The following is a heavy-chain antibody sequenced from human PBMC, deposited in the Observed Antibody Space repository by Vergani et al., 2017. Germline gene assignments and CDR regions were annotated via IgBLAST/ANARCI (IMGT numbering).Heavy chain of an antibody. J-gene: IGHJ5*02. V-gene: IGHV4-59*11. Sequence: QVQLQESGPGLVKSSETLSLTCSVSFDSIRNLYCNCIRQPPGKALEWIGSIHYSENTNYNPSLKTRVTISVDTSKNQFSLTLTSVTAADTAVYYCASDTHSGQRADRWGQGILVTVTS. CDR3: ASDTHSGQRADR. CDR1: FDSIRNLY. CDR2: IHYSENT. D-gene: IGHD6-19*01.